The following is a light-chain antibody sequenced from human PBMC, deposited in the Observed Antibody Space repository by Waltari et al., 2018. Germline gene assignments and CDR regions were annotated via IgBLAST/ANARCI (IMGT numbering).Light chain of an antibody. Sequence: SYELTQPPSVSVSPVQTASITCSGEKLGDKYACWYQQKPGQSPVLDIYQDSKRPSGIPERFSGSNSGNAATLTLSGNQAMAEADYYCQAWDSSTVVFGGGTKLTVL. CDR1: KLGDKY. V-gene: IGLV3-1*01. CDR2: QDS. CDR3: QAWDSSTVV. J-gene: IGLJ2*01.